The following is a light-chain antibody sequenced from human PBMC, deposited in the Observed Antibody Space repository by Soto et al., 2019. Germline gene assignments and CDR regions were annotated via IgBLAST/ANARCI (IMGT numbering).Light chain of an antibody. J-gene: IGKJ4*01. CDR1: QSVSYN. CDR2: GAF. V-gene: IGKV3-15*01. CDR3: QQYKNWPPLT. Sequence: EIVMTQSPATLSVSPGETATLSCRASQSVSYNLAWNQQKPGQGPRLLIYGAFTRATGIPARFSGSGSGTDVTLTISSLQSEDFAVYYCQQYKNWPPLTFGGGTKVEIK.